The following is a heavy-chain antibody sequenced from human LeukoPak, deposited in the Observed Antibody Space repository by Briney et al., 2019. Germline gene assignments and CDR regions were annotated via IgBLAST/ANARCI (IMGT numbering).Heavy chain of an antibody. D-gene: IGHD4-17*01. J-gene: IGHJ4*02. V-gene: IGHV4-30-4*02. CDR3: ASYYGDYGFDY. CDR2: TYFTGST. CDR1: GDSVISGDYR. Sequence: PSETLSLTCTVSGDSVISGDYRWTWIRQPPGKGLEWIGYTYFTGSTYFNPSLKSRVTISVDTSKNQFSLKLSSVTAADTAVYYCASYYGDYGFDYWGQGTLVTVSS.